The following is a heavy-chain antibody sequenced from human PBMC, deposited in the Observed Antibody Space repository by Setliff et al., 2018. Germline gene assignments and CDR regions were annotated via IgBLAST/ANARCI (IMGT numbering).Heavy chain of an antibody. CDR1: GFTFSNYG. Sequence: GGSLRLSCVASGFTFSNYGMHWVRQAPGKGLEWVALTWNDGSSKSYGDSVKGRFTISRDNSKNTLYLQMDSLRAEDTAVYYCAKAAYYYDSSGSYFDYWGQGTLVTVSS. CDR3: AKAAYYYDSSGSYFDY. D-gene: IGHD3-22*01. CDR2: TWNDGSSK. V-gene: IGHV3-33*06. J-gene: IGHJ4*02.